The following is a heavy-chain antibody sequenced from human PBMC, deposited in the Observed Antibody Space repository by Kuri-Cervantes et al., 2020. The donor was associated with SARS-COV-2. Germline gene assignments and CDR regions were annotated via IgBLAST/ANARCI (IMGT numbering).Heavy chain of an antibody. D-gene: IGHD2-21*02. CDR2: IIPILGIA. J-gene: IGHJ2*01. V-gene: IGHV1-69*02. Sequence: SVKVSCRASGGTFSSYTISWVRQAPGQGLEWMGRIIPILGIANYAQKSQGRVTITADKSTSTAYMELSSLRSEDTAVYYCARHPLSYCGGDCSSPSWYFDLWGRGTLVTVSS. CDR3: ARHPLSYCGGDCSSPSWYFDL. CDR1: GGTFSSYT.